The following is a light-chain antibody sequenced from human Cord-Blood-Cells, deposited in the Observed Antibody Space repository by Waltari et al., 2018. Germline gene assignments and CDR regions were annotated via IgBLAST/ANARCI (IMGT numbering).Light chain of an antibody. Sequence: QSALTPPASVSGSPGQSITISCTGTSSDVGSYNLVSWYQQHPGKAPKLMIYEVSKRLAGVSNRFSGSKSGNTAALTISWRQAEDEADYYCCSYAGSSTFVVFGGGTKLTVL. J-gene: IGLJ2*01. CDR1: SSDVGSYNL. V-gene: IGLV2-23*02. CDR3: CSYAGSSTFVV. CDR2: EVS.